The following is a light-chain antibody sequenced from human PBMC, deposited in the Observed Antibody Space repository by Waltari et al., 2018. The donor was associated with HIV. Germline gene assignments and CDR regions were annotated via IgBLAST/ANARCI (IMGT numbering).Light chain of an antibody. CDR3: LSADNSGTYWM. Sequence: SYALTQPPSVSVSLGPMARITCSGEALPTKSTYLYQQKPGQAPVLVIHKDSERPAGIPERFAGSSSGTIVTLTISGVQAEDEADYYCLSADNSGTYWMFGGGTKLTVL. CDR1: ALPTKS. V-gene: IGLV3-16*01. CDR2: KDS. J-gene: IGLJ3*02.